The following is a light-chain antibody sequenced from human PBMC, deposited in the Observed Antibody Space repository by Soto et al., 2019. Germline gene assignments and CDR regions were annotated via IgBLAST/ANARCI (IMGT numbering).Light chain of an antibody. CDR3: QQSRSWPPGIT. V-gene: IGKV3-11*01. CDR1: QSVGSS. Sequence: IVLTQAPGTLSLSPGERATLSCRASQSVGSSLFFDQQKPGQAPRLIIYDASNRATGIAARFSCSGSGTDFNLAISSREAEDFAVYYCQQSRSWPPGITFGQGTRLEI. CDR2: DAS. J-gene: IGKJ5*01.